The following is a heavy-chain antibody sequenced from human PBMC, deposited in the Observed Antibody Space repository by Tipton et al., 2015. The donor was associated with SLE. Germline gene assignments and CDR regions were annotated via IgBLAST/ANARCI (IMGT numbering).Heavy chain of an antibody. V-gene: IGHV4-61*02. CDR1: GGSFSSASYY. Sequence: TLSLTCTVSGGSFSSASYYWRWNWIRQPAGKGLEWIGRISNSGSTTHNPSLKRRVTISVDTSKNQFSLKLSSVTAADTAVYFCARDAEVVSRWSGLTYYFDDWSHGALVTVSS. CDR2: ISNSGST. D-gene: IGHD3-3*01. CDR3: ARDAEVVSRWSGLTYYFDD. J-gene: IGHJ4*01.